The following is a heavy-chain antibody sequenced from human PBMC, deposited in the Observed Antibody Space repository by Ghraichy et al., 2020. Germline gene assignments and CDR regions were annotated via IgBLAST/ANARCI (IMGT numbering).Heavy chain of an antibody. J-gene: IGHJ6*02. CDR3: SRDQGAPVGYYYGMDV. D-gene: IGHD1-26*01. Sequence: SETLSLTCTVSGGSISSGDYYWSWIRQPPGKGLEWIGYIYYSGSTSYNPSLKSRVTISVDTSKNQFSLKLYSVTAADTAVYYCSRDQGAPVGYYYGMDVLGQGTTVPVPS. V-gene: IGHV4-30-4*01. CDR2: IYYSGST. CDR1: GGSISSGDYY.